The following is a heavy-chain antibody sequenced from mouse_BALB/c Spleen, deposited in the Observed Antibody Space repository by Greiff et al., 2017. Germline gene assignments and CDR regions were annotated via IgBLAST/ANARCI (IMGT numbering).Heavy chain of an antibody. V-gene: IGHV1-9*01. D-gene: IGHD2-10*02. CDR1: GYTFSSYW. CDR2: ILPGSGST. Sequence: QVQLQQSGAELMKPGASVKISCKATGYTFSSYWIEWVKQRPGHGLEWIGEILPGSGSTNYNEKFKGKATFTADTSSNTAYMQLSSLTSEDSAVYYCARSFRYGGYYFDYWGQGTTLTVSS. CDR3: ARSFRYGGYYFDY. J-gene: IGHJ2*01.